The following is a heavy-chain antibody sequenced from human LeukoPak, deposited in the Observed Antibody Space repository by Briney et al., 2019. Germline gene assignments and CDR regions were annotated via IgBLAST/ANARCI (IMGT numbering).Heavy chain of an antibody. V-gene: IGHV4-38-2*02. CDR1: GYSISSGNY. CDR3: TRQPKSCTPGVFVTGKACWFDS. CDR2: IYHGGST. D-gene: IGHD3-10*01. J-gene: IGHJ5*01. Sequence: KTSETLSLTCTVSGYSISSGNYWGWIRQPPGKGLEWIGNIYHGGSTHYNPSLKSRVTISIDTAKNQFSLKLSSVNAADTAVYYCTRQPKSCTPGVFVTGKACWFDSWGQGTLVTVSS.